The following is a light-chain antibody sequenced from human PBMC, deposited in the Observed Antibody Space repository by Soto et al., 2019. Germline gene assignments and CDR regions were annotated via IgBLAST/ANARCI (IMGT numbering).Light chain of an antibody. J-gene: IGKJ1*01. V-gene: IGKV1-27*01. CDR2: AAS. Sequence: DIQMTQSPSSLSASIGDRVTISCRASQGISNDLAWYQQKPGKVPYLLIYAASTSHSGVPSRFRGSGSGTDFTLTISSLQPEDVATYYCQNYNRAPRTVGQGTKVDIK. CDR3: QNYNRAPRT. CDR1: QGISND.